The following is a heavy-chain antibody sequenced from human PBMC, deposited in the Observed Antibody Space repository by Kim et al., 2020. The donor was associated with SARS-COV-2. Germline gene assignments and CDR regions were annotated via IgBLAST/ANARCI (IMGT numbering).Heavy chain of an antibody. D-gene: IGHD3-22*01. CDR3: AREGYDDSSGQRLYFHGMDV. CDR2: ISVYNGDT. CDR1: GYTFTSYG. V-gene: IGHV1-18*01. Sequence: ASVKVSCKASGYTFTSYGITWVRQAPGQGLQWLGWISVYNGDTSYAQGLQGRVAMTTDTSTTTAYMELRTLRSDDTAVYYCAREGYDDSSGQRLYFHGMDVWGRGTAVTV. J-gene: IGHJ6*02.